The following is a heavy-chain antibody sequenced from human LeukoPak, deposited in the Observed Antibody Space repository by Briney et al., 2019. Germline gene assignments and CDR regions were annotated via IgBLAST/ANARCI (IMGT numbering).Heavy chain of an antibody. CDR2: ISGSGGST. V-gene: IGHV3-23*01. Sequence: GGSLRLSCAASGFTFSSYAMSWVRQAPGKGLEWASAISGSGGSTYYADSVKGRFTISRDNSKNTLYLQMNSLRAEDTAVYYCAKDNSDGGSDPTDYWGQGTLVTVSS. J-gene: IGHJ4*02. CDR3: AKDNSDGGSDPTDY. D-gene: IGHD1-26*01. CDR1: GFTFSSYA.